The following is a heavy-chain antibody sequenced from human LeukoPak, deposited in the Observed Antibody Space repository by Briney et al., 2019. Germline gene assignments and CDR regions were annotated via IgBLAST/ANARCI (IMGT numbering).Heavy chain of an antibody. CDR3: ARGSTVVTPGWILDY. CDR1: GYTFTSYY. V-gene: IGHV1-46*01. CDR2: ISPSGGST. Sequence: GASVKVSCKASGYTFTSYYMHWVRQAPGQGLEWMGIISPSGGSTSYAQKFQGRVTMTRDTSTSTVYMELSSLRSEDTAVYYCARGSTVVTPGWILDYWGQGTLVTVSS. D-gene: IGHD4-23*01. J-gene: IGHJ4*02.